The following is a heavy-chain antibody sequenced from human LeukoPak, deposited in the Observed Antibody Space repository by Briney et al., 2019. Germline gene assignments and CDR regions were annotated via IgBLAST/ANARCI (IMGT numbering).Heavy chain of an antibody. CDR3: ARDPTQWFGELLSGYQYHGMDV. J-gene: IGHJ6*02. D-gene: IGHD3-10*01. V-gene: IGHV3-30*01. CDR2: ILYGGRHN. Sequence: GGALGTSCNSPGFHFSSYSFGLGRPGPGKGLGWGGGILYGGRHNYHADSVKGRFTISRDNSKNTLYLQMNNLRGEDTAVYFCARDPTQWFGELLSGYQYHGMDVWGQGTTVTVSS. CDR1: GFHFSSYS.